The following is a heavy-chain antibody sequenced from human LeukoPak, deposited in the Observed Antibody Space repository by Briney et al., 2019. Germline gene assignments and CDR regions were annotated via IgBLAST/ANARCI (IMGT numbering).Heavy chain of an antibody. Sequence: PSETLSLTCAVYGGSFSDYYWSWIRQPPGKGLEWIGEINHSGSTNYNPSLKSRVTISLDKSKNQFSLDLSSVTAEDPAVYYCARSHSPRQSIKIFGVVKSSRGYYFDYWGQGTLVTVSS. J-gene: IGHJ4*02. CDR3: ARSHSPRQSIKIFGVVKSSRGYYFDY. V-gene: IGHV4-34*01. D-gene: IGHD3-3*01. CDR1: GGSFSDYY. CDR2: INHSGST.